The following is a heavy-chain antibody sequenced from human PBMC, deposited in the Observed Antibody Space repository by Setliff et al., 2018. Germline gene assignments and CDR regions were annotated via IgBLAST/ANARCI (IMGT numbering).Heavy chain of an antibody. CDR2: IGAYNGNT. Sequence: GASVKVSCKASGGTFSSYAITWVRQAPGQGLEWMGWIGAYNGNTYNAHKFQGRVTMTSDTSTSTAYMELRSLRSDDTAVYYCARVTIAVVGYFDFWGQGTLVTVS. CDR3: ARVTIAVVGYFDF. D-gene: IGHD6-19*01. J-gene: IGHJ4*02. V-gene: IGHV1-18*01. CDR1: GGTFSSYA.